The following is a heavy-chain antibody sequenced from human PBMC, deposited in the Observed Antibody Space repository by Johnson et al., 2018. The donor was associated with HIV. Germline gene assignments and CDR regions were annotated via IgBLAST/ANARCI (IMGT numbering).Heavy chain of an antibody. CDR2: ISYDGSNK. CDR3: AREGYYSADAFDI. Sequence: QVQLVESGGGVVQPGRSLRLSCAASGFTFSSYAMHWVRQAPGKGLEWVAVISYDGSNKYYADSVKGRFTISRDNSKNTLYLQMNSLRAEDTAVYYCAREGYYSADAFDIWGQGTMVTVSS. D-gene: IGHD3-22*01. J-gene: IGHJ3*02. V-gene: IGHV3-30-3*01. CDR1: GFTFSSYA.